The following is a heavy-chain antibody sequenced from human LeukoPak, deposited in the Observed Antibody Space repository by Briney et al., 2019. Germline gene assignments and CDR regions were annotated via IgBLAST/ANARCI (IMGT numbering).Heavy chain of an antibody. CDR3: ASRPFETTVVPWDFY. V-gene: IGHV5-51*01. D-gene: IGHD4-23*01. J-gene: IGHJ4*02. CDR2: IYPGDSDT. CDR1: GYSFASYW. Sequence: GESLKISCKGSGYSFASYWIGWVRQPPGKGLEWMGIIYPGDSDTRYSPSFQGQVTMSADKSISTAYLQWSSLTASDTAMYYCASRPFETTVVPWDFYWGQGTQVTVSS.